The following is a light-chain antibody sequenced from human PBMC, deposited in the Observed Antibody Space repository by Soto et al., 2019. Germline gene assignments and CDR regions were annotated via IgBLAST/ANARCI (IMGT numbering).Light chain of an antibody. CDR2: AAS. Sequence: DIRLTQSPSFLSASVGDRVTIICRASQDISSYLAWYQQKSGASPKLLIYAASTLQSGVPSRFSGSGSGTEFTLTISSLQPDDFATYYCRHYHSYSEGFGQGTKVEIK. J-gene: IGKJ1*01. CDR1: QDISSY. V-gene: IGKV1-9*01. CDR3: RHYHSYSEG.